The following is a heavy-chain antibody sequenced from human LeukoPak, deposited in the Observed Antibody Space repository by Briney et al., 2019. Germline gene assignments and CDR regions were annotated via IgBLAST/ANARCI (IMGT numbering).Heavy chain of an antibody. V-gene: IGHV3-74*01. CDR3: AREVYSSGWSSFDY. D-gene: IGHD6-19*01. Sequence: TGGSLRLSCAASGSTFSSYWMHWVRQAPGKGLVWVSRINSDGSSTIHADSVKGRFTISRDNAKNTLYLQMNSLRAEDTAVYYCAREVYSSGWSSFDYWGQGTLVTVSS. J-gene: IGHJ4*02. CDR2: INSDGSST. CDR1: GSTFSSYW.